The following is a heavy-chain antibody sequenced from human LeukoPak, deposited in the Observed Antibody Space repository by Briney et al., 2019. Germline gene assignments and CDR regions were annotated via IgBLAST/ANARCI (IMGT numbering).Heavy chain of an antibody. CDR3: ARRYCSGGSCYTYFDY. V-gene: IGHV3-7*01. D-gene: IGHD2-15*01. J-gene: IGHJ4*02. CDR1: GFTFSSYW. Sequence: PGGSLRLSCAASGFTFSSYWMSWVRQAPGKGLEWVANIKQDGSEKYYVDSVKGRFTISRDNAKNSLYLQMYSLRAEDTAVYSCARRYCSGGSCYTYFDYWGQGTLVTVSS. CDR2: IKQDGSEK.